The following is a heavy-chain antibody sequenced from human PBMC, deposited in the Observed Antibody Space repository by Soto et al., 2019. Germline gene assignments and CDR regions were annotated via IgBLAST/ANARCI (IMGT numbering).Heavy chain of an antibody. CDR2: IRSTAYGGTT. CDR3: TSGDIAVVPADLEPYSYYGLHV. Sequence: SLRLSCTASVFTFGDYVMSCVRHSPGKWLEWVGFIRSTAYGGTTEYAASVKGRFTISRDDSKSIAYLQMNSLKTEDTAVYYCTSGDIAVVPADLEPYSYYGLHVLGQATTGTVSS. V-gene: IGHV3-49*04. J-gene: IGHJ6*01. D-gene: IGHD2-2*01. CDR1: VFTFGDYV.